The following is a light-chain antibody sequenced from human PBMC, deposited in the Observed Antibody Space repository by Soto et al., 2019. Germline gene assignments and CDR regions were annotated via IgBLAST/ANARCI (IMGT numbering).Light chain of an antibody. J-gene: IGLJ3*02. CDR2: GNS. CDR1: SSNIGADYD. V-gene: IGLV1-40*01. Sequence: QSVLTQPPSVSGAPGQRVTISCTGSSSNIGADYDVHWYQQLPGTAPKLLIYGNSNRPSGVPDRFSGSKSGTSASLAITRLQAEHEADYYCQSYDSSLSAVVFGGGTKLTVL. CDR3: QSYDSSLSAVV.